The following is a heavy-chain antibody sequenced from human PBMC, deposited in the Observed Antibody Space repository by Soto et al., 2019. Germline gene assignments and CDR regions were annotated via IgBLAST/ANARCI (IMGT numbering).Heavy chain of an antibody. CDR3: ARGIRWGISGFDY. CDR1: GFSVSSKY. D-gene: IGHD3-16*01. Sequence: EVQLVESGGGLVQPGGSLRLSCTVSGFSVSSKYMSWVRQAPGKGLEWVSVIYSGDDAHYADSVRGRVTISRDNSKNTLNLQMNSVRAEDTAVYYCARGIRWGISGFDYCGQGTLVSVSS. V-gene: IGHV3-66*01. J-gene: IGHJ4*02. CDR2: IYSGDDA.